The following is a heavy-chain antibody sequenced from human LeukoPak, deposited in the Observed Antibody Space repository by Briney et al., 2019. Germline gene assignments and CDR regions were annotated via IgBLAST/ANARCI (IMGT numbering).Heavy chain of an antibody. CDR2: ISGSGGST. D-gene: IGHD1-1*01. CDR1: GFTFSNAW. Sequence: GGSLRLSCAASGFTFSNAWMSWVRQAPGKGLEWVSAISGSGGSTYYADSVKGRFTISRDNARNSLYLQINGLRAEDTAVYYCATDSDWRLHDRGQGTMVTVSS. CDR3: ATDSDWRLHD. V-gene: IGHV3-21*01. J-gene: IGHJ3*01.